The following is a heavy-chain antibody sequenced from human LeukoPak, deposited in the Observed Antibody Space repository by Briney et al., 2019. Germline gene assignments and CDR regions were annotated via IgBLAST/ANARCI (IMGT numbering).Heavy chain of an antibody. J-gene: IGHJ4*02. CDR2: INHSGST. CDR1: GGSFSGYY. CDR3: ARVSRLRGNYVFWSGYYFAY. D-gene: IGHD3-3*01. Sequence: SETLSLTCAVYGGSFSGYYWSWIRQPPGKGLEWIGEINHSGSTNYNPSLKSRVTISVDTSKNQFSLKLSSVTAADTAVYYCARVSRLRGNYVFWSGYYFAYWGQGTLVTVSS. V-gene: IGHV4-34*01.